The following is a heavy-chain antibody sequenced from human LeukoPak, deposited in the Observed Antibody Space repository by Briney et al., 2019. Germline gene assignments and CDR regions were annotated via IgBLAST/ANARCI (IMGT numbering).Heavy chain of an antibody. CDR1: GYTLTELS. J-gene: IGHJ5*02. D-gene: IGHD4-17*01. CDR2: FDPEDGET. CDR3: ATDLSPEMTTVTTSWFDP. V-gene: IGHV1-24*01. Sequence: ASAKVSCKVSGYTLTELSMHWVRQAPGKGLEWMGGFDPEDGETIYAQKFQGRVTMTEDTSTDTAYMELSSLRSEDTAVYYCATDLSPEMTTVTTSWFDPWGQGTLVTVSS.